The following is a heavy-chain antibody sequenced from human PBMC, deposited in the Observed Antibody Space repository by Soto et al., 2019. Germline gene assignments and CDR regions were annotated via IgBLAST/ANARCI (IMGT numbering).Heavy chain of an antibody. CDR1: GYTFTGYY. J-gene: IGHJ4*02. D-gene: IGHD3-10*01. CDR2: INPNSGGT. V-gene: IGHV1-2*04. CDR3: ARDRSFYNWKMGWYFDY. Sequence: GASVKVSCKASGYTFTGYYMHWVRQAPGQGLEWMGWINPNSGGTNYAQKFQGWVTMTRDTSISTAYMELSRLRSDDTAVYYCARDRSFYNWKMGWYFDYWGQGTLVTVSS.